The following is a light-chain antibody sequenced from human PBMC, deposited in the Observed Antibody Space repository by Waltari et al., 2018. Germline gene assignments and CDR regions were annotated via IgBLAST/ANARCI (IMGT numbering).Light chain of an antibody. CDR2: AAS. V-gene: IGKV1-39*01. CDR1: QSIGKY. CDR3: QQSYSIPLT. J-gene: IGKJ4*01. Sequence: DIQMTQSPSSLSVSVGDRVTITCRASQSIGKYLNWYQRKPGKAPEVLIYAASNLHIAVPSRFSGTGSGTDFTLIIDSLQPEDFATYYCQQSYSIPLTFGGGTKVEI.